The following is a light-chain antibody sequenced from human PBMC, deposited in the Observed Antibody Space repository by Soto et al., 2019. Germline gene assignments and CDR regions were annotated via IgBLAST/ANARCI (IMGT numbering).Light chain of an antibody. Sequence: VLTQSPATLSSFPGDRVTLSCRASQYINTRLAWYQHRPGQAPRILIYQNSIRAAGIPARFSASGTGTDLNLTISEVQPEDFAVYYCHKRQSWPRTFGQGTKVDIK. CDR3: HKRQSWPRT. J-gene: IGKJ1*01. CDR2: QNS. V-gene: IGKV3-11*01. CDR1: QYINTR.